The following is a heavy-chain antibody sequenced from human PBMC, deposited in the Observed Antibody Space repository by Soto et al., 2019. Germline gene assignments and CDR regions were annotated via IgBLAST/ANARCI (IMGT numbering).Heavy chain of an antibody. CDR1: GACISNFY. J-gene: IGHJ4*02. CDR3: AKGGTYYFDS. D-gene: IGHD3-16*01. CDR2: LYTRGTT. V-gene: IGHV4-4*07. Sequence: EILSLTCSDSGACISNFYWSWIRQSAGKGLEWIGRLYTRGTTDYNPSLKSRVTMSIDTSKNRVSLSLTSVTAADTDVYYCAKGGTYYFDSWGQGIVVTVSS.